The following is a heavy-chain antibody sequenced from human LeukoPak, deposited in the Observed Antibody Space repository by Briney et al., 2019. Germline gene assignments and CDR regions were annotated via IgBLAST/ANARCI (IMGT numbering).Heavy chain of an antibody. D-gene: IGHD6-19*01. V-gene: IGHV3-23*01. CDR2: IKNNGATT. CDR3: ARVYHDSGCLIDY. Sequence: PGGSLRLSCAASGFTFSSYAMSWVRQAPGKGLEWVATIKNNGATTDYADSVKGRFTISRDNSKSTLFLQMSSLRAEDTAVYYCARVYHDSGCLIDYWGQGTLVTVSS. J-gene: IGHJ4*02. CDR1: GFTFSSYA.